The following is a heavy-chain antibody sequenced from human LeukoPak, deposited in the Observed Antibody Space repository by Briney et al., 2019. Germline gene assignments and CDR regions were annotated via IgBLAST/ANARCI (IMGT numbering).Heavy chain of an antibody. CDR1: GGSISSYY. CDR2: IYYSGST. J-gene: IGHJ4*02. CDR3: ATRSRDSSGSWYFDY. V-gene: IGHV4-59*01. D-gene: IGHD3-22*01. Sequence: PSETLSLTCTVSGGSISSYYWSWIRQPPGKGLEWIGYIYYSGSTNYNPSLKSRVTISVDTSKNQFSLKLSSVTAADTAVYYCATRSRDSSGSWYFDYWGQGTLVTVSS.